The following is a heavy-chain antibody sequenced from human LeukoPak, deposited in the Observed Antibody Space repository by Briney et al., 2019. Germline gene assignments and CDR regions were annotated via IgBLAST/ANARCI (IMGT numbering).Heavy chain of an antibody. CDR3: AREFYDSSGYLGR. D-gene: IGHD3-22*01. CDR2: IRYDGSNK. V-gene: IGHV3-30*02. Sequence: PGGSLRLSCAASGFTFSSYAMHWVRQAPGKGLEWVAFIRYDGSNKYYADSVKGRFTISRDNSKNTLYLQMNSLRAEDTAVYYCAREFYDSSGYLGRWGQGTLVTVSS. J-gene: IGHJ4*02. CDR1: GFTFSSYA.